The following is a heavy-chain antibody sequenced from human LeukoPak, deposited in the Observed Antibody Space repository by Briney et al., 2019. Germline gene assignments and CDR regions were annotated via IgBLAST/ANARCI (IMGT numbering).Heavy chain of an antibody. Sequence: PGGSLRLSCAASGFTFSSYGMHWVRQAPGKGLEWVAVIWYDGSKKYYADSVKGRFTISRDNSKNTLYLQMNSLRAEDTAVYYCERETGSGWAVDYWGQGTLVTVSS. J-gene: IGHJ4*02. CDR1: GFTFSSYG. D-gene: IGHD6-19*01. CDR3: ERETGSGWAVDY. V-gene: IGHV3-33*01. CDR2: IWYDGSKK.